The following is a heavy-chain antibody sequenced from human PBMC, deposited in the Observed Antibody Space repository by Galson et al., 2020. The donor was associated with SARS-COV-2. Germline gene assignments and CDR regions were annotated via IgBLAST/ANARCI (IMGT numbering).Heavy chain of an antibody. V-gene: IGHV2-5*02. Sequence: KMSGPTLVKPTQTLTLTCTFSGFSLNTSGVGVGWIRQPPGKALEWIALIFWDNDKWYSPSLKSRLNINNDASKNQVVLTMTNMDPVDTATYYCAHISGWAVTGHNWLDPWGQGTLVTVSS. CDR1: GFSLNTSGVG. CDR2: IFWDNDK. D-gene: IGHD1-20*01. CDR3: AHISGWAVTGHNWLDP. J-gene: IGHJ5*02.